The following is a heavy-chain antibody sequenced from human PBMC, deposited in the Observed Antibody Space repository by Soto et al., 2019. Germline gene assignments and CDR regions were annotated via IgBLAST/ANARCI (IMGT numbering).Heavy chain of an antibody. CDR2: VTGPNDGT. CDR1: GFTFGNYA. J-gene: IGHJ6*02. V-gene: IGHV3-23*01. Sequence: EVQLLDSGGGLVQPGGSLRLSCVASGFTFGNYAMSWVRQAPGKGLEWVSSVTGPNDGTYYADSVKGRFTISRDNSKNTLYLQMGRVGVEDTDVYDCVKGACSDGNCCGRDDLWGQGTTVTVSS. D-gene: IGHD2-15*01. CDR3: VKGACSDGNCCGRDDL.